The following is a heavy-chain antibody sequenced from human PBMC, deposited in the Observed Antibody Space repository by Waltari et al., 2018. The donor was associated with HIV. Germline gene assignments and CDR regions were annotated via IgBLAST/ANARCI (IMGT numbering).Heavy chain of an antibody. CDR2: INIDGSRI. D-gene: IGHD3-10*01. V-gene: IGHV3-74*01. J-gene: IGHJ4*02. Sequence: EVQLVQSGGGLIKPGGSLRLSCSASGFSVGSYWMHWVRQTPGKGLVGVSRINIDGSRIDYADSVRGRFTISRDSAKNTLSLQMNSLTEEDTAVYYCSRDTFGEYDYWGQGTLVTVSS. CDR1: GFSVGSYW. CDR3: SRDTFGEYDY.